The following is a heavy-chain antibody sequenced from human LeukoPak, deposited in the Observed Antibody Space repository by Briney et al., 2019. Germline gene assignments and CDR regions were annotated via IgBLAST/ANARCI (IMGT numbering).Heavy chain of an antibody. Sequence: GGSLRLSCAASGFSVSNNYMSWVRQPPGKGLEWVSVIYSGGSTYYADSVKGRFTISRDNSKNTLYLQVNSLRAEDTAVYYCARDDAPSHYDFWSGYVGYWGQGTLVTVSS. J-gene: IGHJ4*02. D-gene: IGHD3-3*01. CDR3: ARDDAPSHYDFWSGYVGY. V-gene: IGHV3-53*01. CDR1: GFSVSNNY. CDR2: IYSGGST.